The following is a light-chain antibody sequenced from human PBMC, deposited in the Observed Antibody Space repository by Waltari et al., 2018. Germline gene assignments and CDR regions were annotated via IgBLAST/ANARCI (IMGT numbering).Light chain of an antibody. Sequence: CRARQSVNRYLAWYQHKPGKAPRLLIYDASNRATGIPARFSGSGSGTDFTLTISSLEPEDFAVYYCQQRANWPPVTFGQGTRLEIK. CDR1: QSVNRY. V-gene: IGKV3-11*01. CDR2: DAS. J-gene: IGKJ5*01. CDR3: QQRANWPPVT.